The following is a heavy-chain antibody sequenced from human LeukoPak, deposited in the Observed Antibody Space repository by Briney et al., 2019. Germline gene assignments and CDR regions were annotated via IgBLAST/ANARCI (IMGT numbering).Heavy chain of an antibody. CDR1: GFTFSPYV. CDR3: VIGTGY. V-gene: IGHV3-64D*06. CDR2: ISSNGDNT. Sequence: PGGSLRLSCSDSGFTFSPYVMHWVRQAPGKGMKYVSTISSNGDNTYYADSVKGRFTISRDNSKNTLYLQMSSLRADDTAVYYCVIGTGYWGQGTLVTVSS. J-gene: IGHJ4*02.